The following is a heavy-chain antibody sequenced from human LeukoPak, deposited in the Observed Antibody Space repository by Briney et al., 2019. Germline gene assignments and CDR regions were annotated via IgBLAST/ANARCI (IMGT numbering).Heavy chain of an antibody. V-gene: IGHV1-69*06. J-gene: IGHJ4*02. CDR1: GGTFSSYA. Sequence: SVKVSCKASGGTFSSYAISWVRQAPGQGLEWMGGIIPIFGTANYVQKFQGRVTITADKSTSTAYMELSSLRSEDTAVYYCARGGHYGDYSFDYWGQGTLVTVSS. CDR2: IIPIFGTA. CDR3: ARGGHYGDYSFDY. D-gene: IGHD4-17*01.